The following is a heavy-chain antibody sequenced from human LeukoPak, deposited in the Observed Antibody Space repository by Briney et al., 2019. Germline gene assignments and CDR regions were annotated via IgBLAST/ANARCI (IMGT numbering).Heavy chain of an antibody. CDR1: GYTFTGYY. CDR2: INPNSGGT. Sequence: ASVKVSCKASGYTFTGYYMHWVRQAPGQGLEWMGWINPNSGGTNYAQKFQGRVTMTRDTSISTAYMELSRLRSDDTAVYYCARVTTMIGARYYYYMDVWGKGTTVTVSS. D-gene: IGHD3-22*01. J-gene: IGHJ6*03. V-gene: IGHV1-2*02. CDR3: ARVTTMIGARYYYYMDV.